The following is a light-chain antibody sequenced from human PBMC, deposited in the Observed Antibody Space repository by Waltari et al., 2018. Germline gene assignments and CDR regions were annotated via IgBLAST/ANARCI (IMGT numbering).Light chain of an antibody. J-gene: IGLJ2*01. Sequence: SYELTQPPSVSVSPGQTASISCSGDKLGNKHACWYQQKPGQSPVLVIYQDDKRPSGIPERFSGSNSGNSATLTISGTQAMDEADYYCQTWDSSTYVVFGGGTKLTVL. CDR2: QDD. CDR3: QTWDSSTYVV. V-gene: IGLV3-1*01. CDR1: KLGNKH.